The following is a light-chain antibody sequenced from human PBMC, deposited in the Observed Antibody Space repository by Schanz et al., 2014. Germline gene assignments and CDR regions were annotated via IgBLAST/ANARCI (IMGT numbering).Light chain of an antibody. CDR3: QQFGKLPWT. Sequence: EIVLTQSPGTLSLSPGERATLSCRASQSVSSSYVAWYQQKPGQAPRLLIYGASSRATGIPDRFSGSGSGTDFTLTISRLEPEDFAVFYCQQFGKLPWTFGQGTKVEIK. J-gene: IGKJ1*01. CDR1: QSVSSSY. CDR2: GAS. V-gene: IGKV3-20*01.